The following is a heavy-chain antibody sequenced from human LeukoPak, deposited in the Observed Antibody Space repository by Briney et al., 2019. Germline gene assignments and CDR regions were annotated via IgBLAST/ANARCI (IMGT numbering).Heavy chain of an antibody. D-gene: IGHD2-8*01. CDR3: ARNGLPYYFDY. CDR1: GGSISSYY. J-gene: IGHJ4*02. Sequence: SETLSLTCTVSGGSISSYYWSWIRQPPGKGLEWIGYIYYSGSTNYNPSLKSRVTISVDTSKNQFSLKLSSVTAADTAVYYCARNGLPYYFDYWGQRTLVTVSS. CDR2: IYYSGST. V-gene: IGHV4-59*08.